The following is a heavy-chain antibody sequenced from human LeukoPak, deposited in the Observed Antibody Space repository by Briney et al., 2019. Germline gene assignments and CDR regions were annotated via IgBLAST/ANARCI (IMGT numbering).Heavy chain of an antibody. Sequence: PSETLSLTCTVSGGSISSGSYYWSWIRQPAGKGLEWIGRIYTSGSTNYNPSLESRVTISLDTSKNQFSLKLTSVTAADTAVYYCARDRGIVEAPGVMSAYDDTFDIWGQGTMVTVSS. D-gene: IGHD2-2*01. CDR1: GGSISSGSYY. V-gene: IGHV4-61*02. CDR2: IYTSGST. CDR3: ARDRGIVEAPGVMSAYDDTFDI. J-gene: IGHJ3*02.